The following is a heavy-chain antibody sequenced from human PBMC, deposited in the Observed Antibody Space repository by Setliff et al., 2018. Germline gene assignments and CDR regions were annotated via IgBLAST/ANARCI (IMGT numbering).Heavy chain of an antibody. CDR2: MNPNSGHT. V-gene: IGHV1-8*03. CDR1: GYTFTSYD. Sequence: ASVKVSCKASGYTFTSYDINWVRPATGQGLEWMGWMNPNSGHTGYAQKFQGRVNITRNTSISTTYMELSSLRSEETAVYYCARGSRSGGKGGYNWFDPWGQGTLVTVS. CDR3: ARGSRSGGKGGYNWFDP. D-gene: IGHD2-15*01. J-gene: IGHJ5*02.